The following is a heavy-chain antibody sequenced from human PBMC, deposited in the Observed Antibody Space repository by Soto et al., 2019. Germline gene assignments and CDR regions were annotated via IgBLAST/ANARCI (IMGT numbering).Heavy chain of an antibody. V-gene: IGHV4-59*08. Sequence: QVQLQESGPGLVKPSETLSLICTVSGGSMSDYYWNWVRQPPGKGLEWIGYIYYTGTTNYNPSLKSRLTISIDTSKKHVSLNLRSVTATDTAMYYCARSGDFDILTGYYMHAMDVWGQGTTVTVSS. J-gene: IGHJ6*02. D-gene: IGHD3-9*01. CDR1: GGSMSDYY. CDR2: IYYTGTT. CDR3: ARSGDFDILTGYYMHAMDV.